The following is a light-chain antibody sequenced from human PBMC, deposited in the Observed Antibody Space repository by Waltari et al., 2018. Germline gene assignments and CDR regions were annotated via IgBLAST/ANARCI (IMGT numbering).Light chain of an antibody. V-gene: IGKV3-20*01. Sequence: EIMLTLSPGTLSLSPGERATLSCRASQSISRYLAWYQQKPGQAPRLLIYDASSRATGIPDRFSGSGSGTDVSLTISRLETEDFAVYYCQKYGSLPATFGQGTKVEIK. CDR1: QSISRY. CDR3: QKYGSLPAT. J-gene: IGKJ1*01. CDR2: DAS.